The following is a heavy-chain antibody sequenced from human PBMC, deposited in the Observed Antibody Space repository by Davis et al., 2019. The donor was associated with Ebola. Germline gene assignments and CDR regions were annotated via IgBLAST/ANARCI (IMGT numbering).Heavy chain of an antibody. D-gene: IGHD2-15*01. Sequence: GESLKISCAASGFTFSSYNMNWVRQAPGKGLEWVSYISSSSSTIYYADSVKGRFTISRDASKNTAYLQMNSLKTEDTAVYYCSCYSIGNDYWGQGTLVTVSS. CDR3: SCYSIGNDY. CDR2: ISSSSSTI. CDR1: GFTFSSYN. V-gene: IGHV3-48*01. J-gene: IGHJ4*02.